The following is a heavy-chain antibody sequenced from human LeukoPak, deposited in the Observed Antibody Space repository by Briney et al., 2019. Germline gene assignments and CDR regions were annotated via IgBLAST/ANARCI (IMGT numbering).Heavy chain of an antibody. CDR3: ARVGELGYCSGGSCYETFDP. V-gene: IGHV3-21*01. Sequence: GGSLRLSCAASGFTFSSYSMNWVRQAPGKGLEWVSSISCRSSYIYYADSVKGRFTISRDNAKNSLYLQMNSLRAEDTAVYYCARVGELGYCSGGSCYETFDPWGQGTLVTVSS. CDR1: GFTFSSYS. CDR2: ISCRSSYI. D-gene: IGHD2-15*01. J-gene: IGHJ5*02.